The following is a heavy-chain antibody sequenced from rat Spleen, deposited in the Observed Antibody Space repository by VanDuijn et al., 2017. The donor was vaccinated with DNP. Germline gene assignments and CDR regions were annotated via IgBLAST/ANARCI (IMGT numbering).Heavy chain of an antibody. J-gene: IGHJ4*01. V-gene: IGHV5S10*01. CDR3: TTHGSIATISTGAMDV. D-gene: IGHD1-2*01. Sequence: EVQLVESGGGLVQPGRSVKLSCAASGFTFSDYSMAWVRQAPKEGLEWVATIVYDGSSTFYGDSVTGRFTISRDNAKSTLYLQMDRLRSEDTATYYCTTHGSIATISTGAMDVWGQGTSVTVSS. CDR1: GFTFSDYS. CDR2: IVYDGSST.